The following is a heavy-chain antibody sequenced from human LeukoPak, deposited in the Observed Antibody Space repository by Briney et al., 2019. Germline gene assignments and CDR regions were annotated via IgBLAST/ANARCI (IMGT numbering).Heavy chain of an antibody. J-gene: IGHJ4*02. Sequence: SETLSLTCIVSGGSINNFYWSWIRQPPGKGLEWIGYIYHNGKTKYNPSLTSRVSISIDTSKYQFSLRLTSATAADTAVYYCARELPRSTTFLDYWGQGTLVTVSS. CDR3: ARELPRSTTFLDY. V-gene: IGHV4-59*01. D-gene: IGHD1-14*01. CDR2: IYHNGKT. CDR1: GGSINNFY.